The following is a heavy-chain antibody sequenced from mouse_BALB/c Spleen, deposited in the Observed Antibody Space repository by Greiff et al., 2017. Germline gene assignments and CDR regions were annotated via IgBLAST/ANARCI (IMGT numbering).Heavy chain of an antibody. CDR2: ISYSGST. J-gene: IGHJ4*01. CDR1: GDSITSGY. Sequence: EVQLQQSGPSLVKPSRTLSLTCSVTGDSITSGYWNWIRKFPGNKLEYMGYISYSGSTYYNPSLKSRISITRDTSKNQYYLQLNSVTTEDTATYYCARYDYGDYAMDYWGQGTSVTVSS. CDR3: ARYDYGDYAMDY. V-gene: IGHV3-8*02. D-gene: IGHD2-4*01.